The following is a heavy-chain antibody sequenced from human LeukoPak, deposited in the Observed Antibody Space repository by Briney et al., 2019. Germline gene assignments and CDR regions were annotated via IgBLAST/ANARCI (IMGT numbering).Heavy chain of an antibody. Sequence: PGGSLRLSCAASGFTFSSYGMHWVRQAPGKGLEWVANIKQDGSEKYYVDSVKGRFTISRDNAKNTLYLQMNSLRAEDTAVYYCARDRTGNFDYWGQGALVTVSS. CDR2: IKQDGSEK. CDR3: ARDRTGNFDY. V-gene: IGHV3-7*01. J-gene: IGHJ4*02. D-gene: IGHD1-14*01. CDR1: GFTFSSYG.